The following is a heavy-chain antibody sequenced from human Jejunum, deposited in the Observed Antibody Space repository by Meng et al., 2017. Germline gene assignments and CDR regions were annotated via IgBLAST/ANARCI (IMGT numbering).Heavy chain of an antibody. D-gene: IGHD2-21*01. CDR1: GFTFSSYS. V-gene: IGHV3-64*02. CDR2: ISGDGSSK. J-gene: IGHJ4*02. CDR3: AREEKGDYDY. Sequence: GGSLRLSCAASGFTFSSYSTHWVRQVPGKGLESVSAISGDGSSKFYADSVKGRFTISRDNSKNTLYLQMGSLRSEDTAVYYCAREEKGDYDYWGQGTLVTVSS.